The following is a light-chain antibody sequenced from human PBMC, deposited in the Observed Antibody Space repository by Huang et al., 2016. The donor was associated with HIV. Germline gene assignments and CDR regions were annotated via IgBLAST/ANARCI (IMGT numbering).Light chain of an antibody. CDR3: QQYDSSPIFT. CDR2: GAS. V-gene: IGKV3-20*01. J-gene: IGKJ3*01. Sequence: EIVLTQSPGTVSLSPGERATLSCRASQSVSSKYLAWYQQKPGQAPRRLIYGASYRATGIADRFSGSGAGTDFTLTISRLEPEDFAVYYCQQYDSSPIFTFGPGTKVDIK. CDR1: QSVSSKY.